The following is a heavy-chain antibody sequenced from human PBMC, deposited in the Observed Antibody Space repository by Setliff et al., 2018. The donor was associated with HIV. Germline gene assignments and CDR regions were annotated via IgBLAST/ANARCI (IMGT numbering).Heavy chain of an antibody. D-gene: IGHD6-6*01. V-gene: IGHV4-39*06. CDR1: GASIGTMNYY. Sequence: PSETLSLTCVVSGASIGTMNYYWSWVRQSPGKGLEWIGNLYYRGSTYYNPSLRSRVDISGDTSKNHFTLKLSSVTAADTAVYYCARGGYIAARFYYFDYWGQGLLVTVSS. J-gene: IGHJ4*02. CDR2: LYYRGST. CDR3: ARGGYIAARFYYFDY.